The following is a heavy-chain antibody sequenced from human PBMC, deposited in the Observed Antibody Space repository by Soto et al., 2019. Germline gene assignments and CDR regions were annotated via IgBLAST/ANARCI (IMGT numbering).Heavy chain of an antibody. V-gene: IGHV2-5*02. CDR3: AHTLSSGTFDY. D-gene: IGHD6-19*01. CDR2: IYWDADK. CDR1: RLSLSTSGFA. J-gene: IGHJ4*01. Sequence: APTLVNPTQTLTLTRIFSRLSLSTSGFALAWIRQPPGKALELLALIYWDADKRYSASLQNRLTITKDTSTNQVVLTMTNMGPVDTATYYCAHTLSSGTFDYWGQGTMVSVSS.